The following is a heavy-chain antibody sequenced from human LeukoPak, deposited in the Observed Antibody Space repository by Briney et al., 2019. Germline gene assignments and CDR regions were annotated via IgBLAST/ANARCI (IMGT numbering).Heavy chain of an antibody. Sequence: GGSLRLSCAASDFTVSSNSMSWVRQAPGKGLEWVSVTYSSGSTHYADSVKGRFTISRDSSKNTLYLQMNSLRAEDTAVYYCAAESYGGAWGQGTLVTVSS. D-gene: IGHD1-26*01. CDR2: TYSSGST. V-gene: IGHV3-53*01. CDR1: DFTVSSNS. CDR3: AAESYGGA. J-gene: IGHJ4*02.